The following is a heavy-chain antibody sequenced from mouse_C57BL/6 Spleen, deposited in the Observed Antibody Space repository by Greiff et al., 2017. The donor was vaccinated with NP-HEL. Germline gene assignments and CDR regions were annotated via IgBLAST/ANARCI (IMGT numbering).Heavy chain of an antibody. Sequence: QVQLQQPGAELVKPGASVKMSCKASGYTFTSYWITWVKQRPGQGLEWIGDIYPGSGSTNYNEKFKSKATLTVDKSSSTAYMQLSSLTSEDSAVYYCARRGYGSSYFYFDYWGQGTTLTVSS. CDR3: ARRGYGSSYFYFDY. J-gene: IGHJ2*01. CDR1: GYTFTSYW. D-gene: IGHD1-1*01. CDR2: IYPGSGST. V-gene: IGHV1-55*01.